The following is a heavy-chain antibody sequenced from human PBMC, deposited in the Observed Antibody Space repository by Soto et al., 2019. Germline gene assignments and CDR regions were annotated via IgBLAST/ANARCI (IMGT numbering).Heavy chain of an antibody. CDR2: ISGSGDST. D-gene: IGHD6-19*01. J-gene: IGHJ5*02. Sequence: PGGSLRLSCAASGFTFSSYAMSWVRQTPGKGLEWVPTISGSGDSTYYADSVKGRFTISRDNSRNTLYLQMNSLRAEDTAVYYCAKDPQSSGWSYNWFDPWGQGTLVTVSS. CDR1: GFTFSSYA. V-gene: IGHV3-23*01. CDR3: AKDPQSSGWSYNWFDP.